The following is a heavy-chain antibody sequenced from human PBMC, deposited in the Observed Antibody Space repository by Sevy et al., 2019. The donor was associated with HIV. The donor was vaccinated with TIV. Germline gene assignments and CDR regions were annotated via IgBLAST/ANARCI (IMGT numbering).Heavy chain of an antibody. D-gene: IGHD3-22*01. CDR3: ARDRSPSLAYYYDSSGYRMGDAFDI. CDR1: GYTFTSYG. CDR2: ISAYNGNT. V-gene: IGHV1-18*01. Sequence: ASVKVSCKASGYTFTSYGISWVRQAPGQGLEWMGWISAYNGNTNYAQKLQGRVTMTTDTSTSTAYMELRSLRSDDTAVYYWARDRSPSLAYYYDSSGYRMGDAFDIWGQGTMVTVSS. J-gene: IGHJ3*02.